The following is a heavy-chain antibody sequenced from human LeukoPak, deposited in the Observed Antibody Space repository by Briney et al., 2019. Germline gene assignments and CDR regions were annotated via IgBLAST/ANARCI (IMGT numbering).Heavy chain of an antibody. Sequence: GGSLRLSCAASGFTFSSYWMSWVRQAPGKGLEWVANIKQDGSEKYYVDSVKGRFTISRDNAKNSLYLQMNSLRAEDTAVYYCARAAGTGDFDYGGQGTLVTVSA. D-gene: IGHD6-13*01. CDR1: GFTFSSYW. CDR3: ARAAGTGDFDY. V-gene: IGHV3-7*01. J-gene: IGHJ4*02. CDR2: IKQDGSEK.